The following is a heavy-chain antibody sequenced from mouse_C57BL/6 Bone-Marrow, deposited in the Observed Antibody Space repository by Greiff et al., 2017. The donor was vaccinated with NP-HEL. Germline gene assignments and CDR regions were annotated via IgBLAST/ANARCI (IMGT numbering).Heavy chain of an antibody. CDR1: GFSLTSYG. Sequence: VMLVESGPGLVQPSQSLSITCTVSGFSLTSYGVHWVRQSPGKGLEWLGVIWSGGSTDYNAAFISRLSISKDNSKSQVFFKMNSLQADDTAIYYCARKGYDGYNAFDYWGQGTTLTVSS. J-gene: IGHJ2*01. CDR2: IWSGGST. D-gene: IGHD2-3*01. V-gene: IGHV2-2*01. CDR3: ARKGYDGYNAFDY.